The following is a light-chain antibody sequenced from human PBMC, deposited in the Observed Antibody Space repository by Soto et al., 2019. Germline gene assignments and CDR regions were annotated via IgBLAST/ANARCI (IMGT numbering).Light chain of an antibody. CDR2: GAS. V-gene: IGKV3D-15*01. J-gene: IGKJ5*01. Sequence: EIVFTQSPASLSLSPGERAILSCSASQSVSSKLAWYQQKPGQAPRLLIYGASTRANGIPVRFSGSGSGTEFTLSISSLQSEDFAVYDCQQYNNWHAITFGQGTRLEIK. CDR1: QSVSSK. CDR3: QQYNNWHAIT.